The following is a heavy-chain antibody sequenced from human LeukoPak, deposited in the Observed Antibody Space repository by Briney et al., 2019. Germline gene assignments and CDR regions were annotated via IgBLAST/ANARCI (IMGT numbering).Heavy chain of an antibody. CDR2: IYYHGNT. CDR3: ARDVGASNFDS. J-gene: IGHJ4*02. V-gene: IGHV4-59*01. CDR1: GVSINSSY. Sequence: SETLSLTCTVSGVSINSSYWSWIRQPPRKGLEWIGYIYYHGNTKYHPSLESRVAISLDTSNNRFSLSLSSVTAADTAVYYCARDVGASNFDSWGQGVQVTVSS. D-gene: IGHD1-26*01.